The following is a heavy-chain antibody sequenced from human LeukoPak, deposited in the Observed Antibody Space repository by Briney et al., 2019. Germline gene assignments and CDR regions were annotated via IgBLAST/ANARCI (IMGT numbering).Heavy chain of an antibody. V-gene: IGHV3-66*01. CDR3: ARDQRGSFDY. CDR1: GLTVSSNY. D-gene: IGHD3-10*01. Sequence: AGGSLRLSCAPSGLTVSSNYMNWVRQAPGKGLELVSVIYTGSSTYYADSVKGRFTISRDNARNTVYLQMNSLRAEDTAIYYCARDQRGSFDYWGQGTLVTVSS. J-gene: IGHJ4*02. CDR2: IYTGSST.